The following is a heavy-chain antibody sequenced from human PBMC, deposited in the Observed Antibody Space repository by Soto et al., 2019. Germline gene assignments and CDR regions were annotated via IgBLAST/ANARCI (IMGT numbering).Heavy chain of an antibody. V-gene: IGHV3-33*05. J-gene: IGHJ3*01. CDR3: VRDDDAGPNAFDR. D-gene: IGHD3-16*01. CDR1: GFMFSNHG. Sequence: GGSLRLSCAASGFMFSNHGMHWVRQAPGKGLEWVALISRDGSKQFYTDSVKGRFSISRDNSKNTLFLQMSGLGVDDMAVYYCVRDDDAGPNAFDRWGQGTMVTVSS. CDR2: ISRDGSKQ.